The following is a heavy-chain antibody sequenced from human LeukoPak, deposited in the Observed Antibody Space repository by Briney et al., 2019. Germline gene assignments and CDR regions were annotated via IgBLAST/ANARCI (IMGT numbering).Heavy chain of an antibody. J-gene: IGHJ4*02. CDR2: ISYDGSNK. CDR3: ARSQRPQTYYCDSSGYFVDY. Sequence: GGSLRLSCAASGFTFSSYAMHWVRQAPGKGLEWVAVISYDGSNKYYADSVKGRFTISRDNSKHTLYLQMNSLRAEDTAVYYCARSQRPQTYYCDSSGYFVDYWGQGTLVTVSS. V-gene: IGHV3-30*04. D-gene: IGHD3-22*01. CDR1: GFTFSSYA.